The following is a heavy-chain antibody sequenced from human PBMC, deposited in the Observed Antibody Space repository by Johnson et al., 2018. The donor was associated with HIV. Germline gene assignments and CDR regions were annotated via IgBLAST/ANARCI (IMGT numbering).Heavy chain of an antibody. CDR1: GFTFSSYA. Sequence: QVQLVESGGGVVQPGRSLRLSCAASGFTFSSYAMHWVRQAPGKGLQWVAFIRYDGSNKYYADSVKGRFTISRDNAKKSLYLQMNSLRVEDTAVYYCAKERRAPRAFDIWGQGTMVTVSS. J-gene: IGHJ3*02. CDR2: IRYDGSNK. V-gene: IGHV3-33*03. CDR3: AKERRAPRAFDI.